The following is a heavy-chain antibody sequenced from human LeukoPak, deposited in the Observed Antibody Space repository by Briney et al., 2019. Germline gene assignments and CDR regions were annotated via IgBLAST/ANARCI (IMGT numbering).Heavy chain of an antibody. J-gene: IGHJ6*04. D-gene: IGHD6-13*01. CDR3: ARDRGSSCLDV. V-gene: IGHV3-74*01. Sequence: GGSLRLSCAASGFTFSSYWMHWVRQAPGKGLVRVSRINSVGSSTSYADSVKGRFTISRDNAKNTLYLQMNSLRAEDTAVYYCARDRGSSCLDVWGKGTTVTVSS. CDR2: INSVGSST. CDR1: GFTFSSYW.